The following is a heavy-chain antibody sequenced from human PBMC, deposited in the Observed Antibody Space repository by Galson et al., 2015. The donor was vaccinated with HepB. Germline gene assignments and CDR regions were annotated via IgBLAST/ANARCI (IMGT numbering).Heavy chain of an antibody. CDR2: ISGSGART. J-gene: IGHJ4*02. CDR3: AKDIRWETVVVPASTYFDH. CDR1: GFTFSSYA. Sequence: SLRLSCAASGFTFSSYAMTWVRQAPGKGLEWVSGISGSGARTYYADSVKGRFTISRDFSRNTLFLQMNSLRAKDTAIYYCAKDIRWETVVVPASTYFDHWGQGTLVTVSS. V-gene: IGHV3-23*01. D-gene: IGHD2-2*01.